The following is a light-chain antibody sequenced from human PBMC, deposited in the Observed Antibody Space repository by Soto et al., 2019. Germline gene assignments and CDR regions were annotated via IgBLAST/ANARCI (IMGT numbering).Light chain of an antibody. V-gene: IGKV3-15*01. Sequence: EIVMTQSPAALSVSQGDRATLSCRASQSISSSLAWYRQKPGQAPSLLIYGASSRAIGVPARFSGSGSGTEFTLTISSLQSEDVAVYYCQQYSDWPPELTFGGGTKVEIK. CDR1: QSISSS. J-gene: IGKJ4*01. CDR3: QQYSDWPPELT. CDR2: GAS.